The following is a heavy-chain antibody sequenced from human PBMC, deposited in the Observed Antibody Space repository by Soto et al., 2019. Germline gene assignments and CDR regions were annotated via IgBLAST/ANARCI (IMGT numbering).Heavy chain of an antibody. Sequence: SETLSLTCTVSGGSISSFYWSWIRQPAGKGLEWIGRIYSGGRNNYNPSLRSRVSMSIDTSKDQFSLKLKSVTAADTALYFCARQRTSVVTQAYFDVWGPGSLVTVSS. CDR3: ARQRTSVVTQAYFDV. CDR1: GGSISSFY. V-gene: IGHV4-4*07. D-gene: IGHD2-21*02. J-gene: IGHJ4*02. CDR2: IYSGGRN.